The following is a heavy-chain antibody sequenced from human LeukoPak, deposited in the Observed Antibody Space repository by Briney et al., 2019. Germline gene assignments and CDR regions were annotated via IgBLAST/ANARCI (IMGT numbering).Heavy chain of an antibody. D-gene: IGHD6-13*01. V-gene: IGHV2-5*02. Sequence: SGPTLVNPTQTLTLTCTFSGFSLSTSGVGVGWIRQPPGKALEWLALIYCDDDKRYSPSLKSRLTITKDTSKSQVVLTMTNMDPVDTATYYCARRPTQNSIAWYPNWFDPWGQGTLVTVSS. CDR3: ARRPTQNSIAWYPNWFDP. CDR2: IYCDDDK. J-gene: IGHJ5*02. CDR1: GFSLSTSGVG.